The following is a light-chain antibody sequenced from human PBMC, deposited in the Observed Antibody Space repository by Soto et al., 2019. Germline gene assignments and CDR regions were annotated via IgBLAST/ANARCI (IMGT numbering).Light chain of an antibody. CDR3: STYTSSSTWV. J-gene: IGLJ3*02. CDR1: TGTLTSGHF. Sequence: QAVVTQEPSLTVSPGGTVTLTCASSTGTLTSGHFPYWFQQKPGQAPRALIFDTSNRHSWTPARFSGSLLGGKAALTLSGAQPDDEADYYCSTYTSSSTWVFGGGTKLTVL. V-gene: IGLV7-46*01. CDR2: DTS.